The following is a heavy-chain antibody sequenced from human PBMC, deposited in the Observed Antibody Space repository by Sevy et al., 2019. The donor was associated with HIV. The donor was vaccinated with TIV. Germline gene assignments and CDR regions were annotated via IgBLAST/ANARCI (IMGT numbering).Heavy chain of an antibody. CDR1: GGSISTNNW. CDR3: ARDLNDFWSGPLDV. J-gene: IGHJ6*02. CDR2: IHHSGST. D-gene: IGHD3-3*01. Sequence: SETLSLTCAVSGGSISTNNWWSWVRQSPGEGLEWIGEIHHSGSTNYNPSLKSRVTMSVDKSKNQFSLKLTSVTAADTAVYYCARDLNDFWSGPLDVWGLGTTVTVSS. V-gene: IGHV4-4*02.